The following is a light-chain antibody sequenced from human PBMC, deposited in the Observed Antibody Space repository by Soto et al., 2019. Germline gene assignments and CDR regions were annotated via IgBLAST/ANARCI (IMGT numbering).Light chain of an antibody. Sequence: EIVMTQSPATLSASPGERATLSCRASQSVSSNLAWYQQKSGQAPRLLIYGASTMATGIPARFSGSWSGTEFTLTISSLLSEDFAVYYCQQYNTWPPYTFGQGTKLQSK. V-gene: IGKV3-15*01. CDR3: QQYNTWPPYT. CDR2: GAS. J-gene: IGKJ2*01. CDR1: QSVSSN.